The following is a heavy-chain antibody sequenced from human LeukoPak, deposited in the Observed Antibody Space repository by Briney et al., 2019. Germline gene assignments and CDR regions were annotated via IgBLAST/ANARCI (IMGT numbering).Heavy chain of an antibody. CDR1: GGTFSSYA. CDR3: ARAAGWTASFDY. V-gene: IGHV1-18*01. Sequence: EASVKVSCTASGGTFSSYAISWVRQAPGQGLEWMGWISAYNGNTNYAQKLQGRVTMTTDTSTSTAYMELRSLRSDDTAVYYCARAAGWTASFDYWGQGTLVTVSS. J-gene: IGHJ4*02. CDR2: ISAYNGNT. D-gene: IGHD5-18*01.